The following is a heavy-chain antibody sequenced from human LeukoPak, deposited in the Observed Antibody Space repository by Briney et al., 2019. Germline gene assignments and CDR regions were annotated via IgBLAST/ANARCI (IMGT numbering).Heavy chain of an antibody. CDR3: ASSVGSVGY. J-gene: IGHJ4*02. CDR1: GGSFSGHY. V-gene: IGHV4-34*01. D-gene: IGHD2-15*01. CDR2: INHSGST. Sequence: SETLSLTCAVYGGSFSGHYWSWIRQPPGKGLEWIGEINHSGSTNYNPSLKSRVTISVDTSKNQFSLKLSSVTAADTAVYYCASSVGSVGYWGQGTLVTVSS.